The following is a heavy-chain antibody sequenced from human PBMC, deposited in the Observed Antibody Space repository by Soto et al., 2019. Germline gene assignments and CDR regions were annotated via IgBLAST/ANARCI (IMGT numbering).Heavy chain of an antibody. J-gene: IGHJ4*02. CDR2: IKQDGSEK. CDR3: ARDLCIAVAGLEPSYFDY. Sequence: PGGSLRLSCAASGFTFSSYWMSWVRQSPGKGLEWVANIKQDGSEKYYVDSVKGRFTISRDNAKNSLYLQMNSLRAEDTAVYYCARDLCIAVAGLEPSYFDYWGQGTLVTVSS. V-gene: IGHV3-7*03. D-gene: IGHD6-19*01. CDR1: GFTFSSYW.